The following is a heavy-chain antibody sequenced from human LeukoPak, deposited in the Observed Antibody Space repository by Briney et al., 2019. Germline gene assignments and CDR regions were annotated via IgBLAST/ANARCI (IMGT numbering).Heavy chain of an antibody. CDR1: GYTFTGYY. Sequence: ASVKVSCKASGYTFTGYYMHWVRQAPGQGLEWMGWINPNSGGTNYAQKFQGRVTMTRDTSISTAYMELSRLRSDDTAGYYCARDPYCGSGRRYGMDVWGQGTTVTVSS. J-gene: IGHJ6*02. CDR2: INPNSGGT. V-gene: IGHV1-2*02. D-gene: IGHD3-10*01. CDR3: ARDPYCGSGRRYGMDV.